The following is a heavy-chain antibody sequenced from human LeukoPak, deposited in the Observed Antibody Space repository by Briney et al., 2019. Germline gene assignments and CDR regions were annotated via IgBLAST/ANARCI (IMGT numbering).Heavy chain of an antibody. CDR2: IYPGDSDT. V-gene: IGHV5-51*01. CDR1: GYSFTSYW. D-gene: IGHD1-26*01. CDR3: ATSPIIVGATSFDY. Sequence: GESLQISCKGSGYSFTSYWIGWVRQLPGKGLEWMGIIYPGDSDTRYSPSFQGQVTISADKSISTAYLQWSSLKASDTAMYYCATSPIIVGATSFDYWGQGTLVTVSS. J-gene: IGHJ4*02.